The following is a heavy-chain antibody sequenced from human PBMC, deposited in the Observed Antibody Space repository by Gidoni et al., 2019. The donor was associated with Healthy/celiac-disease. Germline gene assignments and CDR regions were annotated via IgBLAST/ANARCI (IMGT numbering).Heavy chain of an antibody. CDR1: GYSFPSYR. V-gene: IGHV5-10-1*03. D-gene: IGHD3-3*01. CDR3: AIDPRPPYYDFGSGSPPSRGDYGMDV. J-gene: IGHJ6*02. Sequence: VQLVQFGAEVKKPGESLRISCKGSGYSFPSYRFRWVRQMPGKGLEWVGRIDRNDSYTNDSPYFQGHVTISADKSISTAYLQWSSLKASDTAMYYCAIDPRPPYYDFGSGSPPSRGDYGMDVWGQGTTVTVSS. CDR2: IDRNDSYT.